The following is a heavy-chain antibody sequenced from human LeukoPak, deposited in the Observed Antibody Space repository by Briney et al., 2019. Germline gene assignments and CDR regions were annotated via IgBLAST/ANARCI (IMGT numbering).Heavy chain of an antibody. CDR3: ARDEYYYDSSGYSNAFDI. D-gene: IGHD3-22*01. Sequence: TGGSLRLSCEASGFTFSSYGMHWVRQAPGKGLEWVAFIQYDGIDKFYADSVRGRFTISRYNAKNSLYLQMNSLRAEDTAVYYCARDEYYYDSSGYSNAFDIWGQGTMVTVSS. CDR1: GFTFSSYG. CDR2: IQYDGIDK. J-gene: IGHJ3*02. V-gene: IGHV3-30*02.